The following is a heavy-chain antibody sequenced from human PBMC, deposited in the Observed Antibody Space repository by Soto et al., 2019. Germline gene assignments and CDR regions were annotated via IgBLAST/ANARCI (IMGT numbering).Heavy chain of an antibody. J-gene: IGHJ6*02. CDR3: ARARMVRGIIYYYGMDV. CDR1: GGSISSDGNY. V-gene: IGHV4-31*03. D-gene: IGHD3-10*01. Sequence: SETLSLTCTVSGGSISSDGNYWSWIRQHPGKGLEWIGYIYYSGSTYYNPSLKSRVTISVDTSKNQFSLKLNSVTAADTAVYYCARARMVRGIIYYYGMDVWGQGTTVTV. CDR2: IYYSGST.